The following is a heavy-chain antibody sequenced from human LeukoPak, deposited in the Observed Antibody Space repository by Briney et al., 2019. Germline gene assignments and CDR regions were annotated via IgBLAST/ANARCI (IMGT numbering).Heavy chain of an antibody. CDR2: INGGDGNT. V-gene: IGHV1-3*01. Sequence: VASVKVSCKTSGYTLSTYAIQWVRQAPGQRLDWMGWINGGDGNTKFSQKFQGRVTITRDTSARSSYMELSSLRSEDTAVYNCARDRGDPTDYYFDYWGQGTLVTVSS. J-gene: IGHJ4*02. CDR3: ARDRGDPTDYYFDY. CDR1: GYTLSTYA. D-gene: IGHD2-21*02.